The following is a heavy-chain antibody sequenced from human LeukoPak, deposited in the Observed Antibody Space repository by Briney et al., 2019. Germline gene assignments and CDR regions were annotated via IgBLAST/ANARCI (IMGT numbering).Heavy chain of an antibody. CDR1: GGSISGYY. V-gene: IGHV4-59*08. D-gene: IGHD2-21*01. Sequence: SETLSLTCSVSGGSISGYYWSWIRQPPGKGLEWIGYIYSSGSTNYNPSLMSRVTISVDTSKNYFSLNLTSVTAADTAMYFCARHYYGDFGYWGQGTLVTVSS. J-gene: IGHJ4*02. CDR3: ARHYYGDFGY. CDR2: IYSSGST.